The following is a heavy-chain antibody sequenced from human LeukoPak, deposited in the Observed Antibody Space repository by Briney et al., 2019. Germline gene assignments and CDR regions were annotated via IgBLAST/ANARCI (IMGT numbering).Heavy chain of an antibody. CDR3: ASEGGVVRGVIIRADYFDY. V-gene: IGHV3-21*01. J-gene: IGHJ4*02. D-gene: IGHD3-10*01. Sequence: GGSLRLSCAASGCTFNSYSMNWVRQAPSKGLAGVSSISNNSLSYIYFATFVKGRFTISRDNAQNSLYLQMNSLIDEDTAVYYCASEGGVVRGVIIRADYFDYWGQGTLVTVSS. CDR1: GCTFNSYS. CDR2: ISNNSLSYI.